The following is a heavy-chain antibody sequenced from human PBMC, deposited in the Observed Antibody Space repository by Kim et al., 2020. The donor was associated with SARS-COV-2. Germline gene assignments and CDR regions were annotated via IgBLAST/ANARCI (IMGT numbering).Heavy chain of an antibody. Sequence: GGSLRLSCAASGFTFSNYWMSWVRQAPGKGLEWLAKIDEDGRGKYYVESMKGRITISRDNAKNSLYLQTNSLRVEDTAVYFCVRGGSSSLCDPWGQGTL. D-gene: IGHD6-19*01. CDR3: VRGGSSSLCDP. V-gene: IGHV3-7*03. CDR2: IDEDGRGK. CDR1: GFTFSNYW. J-gene: IGHJ5*02.